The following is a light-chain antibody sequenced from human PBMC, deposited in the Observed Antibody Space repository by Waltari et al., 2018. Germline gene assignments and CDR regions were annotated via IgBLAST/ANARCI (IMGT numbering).Light chain of an antibody. CDR2: EVS. J-gene: IGLJ1*01. Sequence: QSALTQPPSASGSPGQSVTIPCTGTSGDVGGSRSVSWYQPHPVKVPTLFSYEVSKRPSGVPDRFSGSKSGYAASLTVSGLQAEDEADYYCCSYAGNNHYVFGSGTKVTV. CDR3: CSYAGNNHYV. V-gene: IGLV2-8*01. CDR1: SGDVGGSRS.